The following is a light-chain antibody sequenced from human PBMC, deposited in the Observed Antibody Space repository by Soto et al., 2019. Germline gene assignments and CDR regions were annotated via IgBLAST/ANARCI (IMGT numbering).Light chain of an antibody. V-gene: IGKV3-15*01. Sequence: ELVMTQSPATLSVSPGERVTLSCGAMQRISCDLACYQHKPGQAPRLVIYGASTMATSVPARFSGSGSATEFTLTIICLQSEDFTVYYWQQYDSWPHTFGLGTRLEIK. CDR3: QQYDSWPHT. J-gene: IGKJ2*01. CDR1: QRISCD. CDR2: GAS.